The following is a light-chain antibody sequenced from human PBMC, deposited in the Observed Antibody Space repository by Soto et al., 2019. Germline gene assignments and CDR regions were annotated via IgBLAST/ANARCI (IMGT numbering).Light chain of an antibody. CDR3: ASYAGNDIVL. CDR1: SSDVGSYGY. J-gene: IGLJ2*01. V-gene: IGLV2-8*01. CDR2: EVY. Sequence: QSVLTQPPSASGSPGQSVTISCTGTSSDVGSYGYVSWYQQHSGKAPKLMLYEVYKRPSGVPDRFSGSRSGNTASLTVSGLQSEDEANYYCASYAGNDIVLFGGGTKLTV.